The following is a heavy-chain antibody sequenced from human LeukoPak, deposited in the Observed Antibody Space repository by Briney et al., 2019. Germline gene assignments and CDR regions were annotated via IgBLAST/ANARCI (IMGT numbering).Heavy chain of an antibody. CDR1: GYTFTSYA. Sequence: ASVKVSCKASGYTFTSYAMNWVRQGPGQGLERMGWINTNTGNPTYAQGFTGRFVFSLDTSVSTAYLQISSLKAEDTAVYYCARDQVTGRRAHYGGNSGVGYWGQGTLVTVSS. D-gene: IGHD4-23*01. J-gene: IGHJ4*02. V-gene: IGHV7-4-1*02. CDR3: ARDQVTGRRAHYGGNSGVGY. CDR2: INTNTGNP.